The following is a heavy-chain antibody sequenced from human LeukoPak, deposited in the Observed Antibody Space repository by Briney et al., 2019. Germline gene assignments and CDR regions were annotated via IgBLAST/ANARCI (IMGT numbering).Heavy chain of an antibody. D-gene: IGHD6-13*01. CDR2: IDPSDSYT. J-gene: IGHJ1*01. V-gene: IGHV5-10-1*01. CDR1: GYSFTSYW. CDR3: ASGHSSRWYSYFQH. Sequence: GESLRISCKCSGYSFTSYWISWVRQMPGKGLEWMGRIDPSDSYTNYSPSFQGHVTISADKSISTAYLQWSSLKASDTAMYYCASGHSSRWYSYFQHWGQGTLVTVSS.